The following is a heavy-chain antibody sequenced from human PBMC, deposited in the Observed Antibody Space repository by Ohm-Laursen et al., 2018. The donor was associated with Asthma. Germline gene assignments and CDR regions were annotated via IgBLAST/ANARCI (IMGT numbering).Heavy chain of an antibody. Sequence: SLRLSCAASGFTFSSYGMHWVRQAPGKGLEWVAVISYDGSNKYYADSVKGRFTISRDNSKNTLYLQMNSLRAEDTAVYYCAKDLWSGYYTPLDYWGQGTLVTVSS. J-gene: IGHJ4*02. V-gene: IGHV3-30*18. CDR1: GFTFSSYG. CDR3: AKDLWSGYYTPLDY. D-gene: IGHD3-3*01. CDR2: ISYDGSNK.